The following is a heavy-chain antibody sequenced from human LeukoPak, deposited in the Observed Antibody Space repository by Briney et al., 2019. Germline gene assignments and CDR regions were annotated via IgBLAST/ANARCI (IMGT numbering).Heavy chain of an antibody. CDR1: GFTFGSYV. D-gene: IGHD3-9*01. CDR2: ISGDGGT. V-gene: IGHV3-23*01. J-gene: IGHJ3*02. CDR3: AKIPPYDILTGYYYDAFDI. Sequence: GGSLRLSCAASGFTFGSYVMSWVRQAPGKGPEWVSAISGDGGTYYADSVKGRFTISRDNSKNTLYLQMNSLGGEDTALYYCAKIPPYDILTGYYYDAFDIWGQGTMVTVSS.